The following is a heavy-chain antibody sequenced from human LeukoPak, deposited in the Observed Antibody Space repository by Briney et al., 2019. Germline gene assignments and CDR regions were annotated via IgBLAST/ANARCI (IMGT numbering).Heavy chain of an antibody. Sequence: GGSLRLSCAASGFTFSSSAMNWVRRAPGKGLEWVSAISGSGGSTYYADSVKGRFTISRDNTKNTLYLQMNSLRAEDTALYYCARSPLDVWGKGTTVTISS. CDR3: ARSPLDV. J-gene: IGHJ6*04. CDR1: GFTFSSSA. CDR2: ISGSGGST. V-gene: IGHV3-23*01.